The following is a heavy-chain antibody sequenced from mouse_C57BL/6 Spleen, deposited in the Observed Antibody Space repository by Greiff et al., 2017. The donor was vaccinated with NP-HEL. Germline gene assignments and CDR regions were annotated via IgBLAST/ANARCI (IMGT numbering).Heavy chain of an antibody. CDR1: GYTFTSYW. CDR3: AREDGYPFAY. V-gene: IGHV1-52*01. CDR2: IDPSDSET. D-gene: IGHD2-3*01. Sequence: VKLMESGAELVRPGSSVKLSCKASGYTFTSYWMHWVKQRPIQGLEWIGNIDPSDSETHYNQKFKDKATLTVDKSSSTAYMQLSSLTSEDSAVYYCAREDGYPFAYWGQGTLVTVSA. J-gene: IGHJ3*01.